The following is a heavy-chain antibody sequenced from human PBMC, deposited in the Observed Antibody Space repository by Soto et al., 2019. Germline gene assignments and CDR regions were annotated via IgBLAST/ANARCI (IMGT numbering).Heavy chain of an antibody. V-gene: IGHV3-23*01. CDR1: GFTFSSYA. D-gene: IGHD2-15*01. CDR2: ISGSGGST. CDR3: TKMGCSGSCYLYYFDY. Sequence: EVQLLESGGGLVQPGGSLRLSCAASGFTFSSYAMSWVRQAPGKGLEWVSAISGSGGSTYYADSVRGRFTISRDNSTKTLYLQVYSLRAEDTAVYYCTKMGCSGSCYLYYFDYWGQGTLVTVSS. J-gene: IGHJ4*02.